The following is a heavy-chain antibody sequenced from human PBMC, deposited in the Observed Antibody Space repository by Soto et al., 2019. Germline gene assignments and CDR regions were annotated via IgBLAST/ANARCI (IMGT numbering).Heavy chain of an antibody. D-gene: IGHD3-3*01. CDR2: INSDGSST. J-gene: IGHJ4*02. CDR3: ARTPRLRFLEWSKTYYFDY. V-gene: IGHV3-74*01. CDR1: GFTFSSYW. Sequence: GALGLCCAASGFTFSSYWMHWVRQAAGKGLVWVSRINSDGSSTSYADSVKGRFTISRDNAKNTLYLQMNSLRAEDTAVYYCARTPRLRFLEWSKTYYFDYWGQATLVTVSS.